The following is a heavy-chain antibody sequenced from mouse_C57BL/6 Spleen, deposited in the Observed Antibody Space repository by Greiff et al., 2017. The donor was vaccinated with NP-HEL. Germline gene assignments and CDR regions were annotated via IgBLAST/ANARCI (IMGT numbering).Heavy chain of an antibody. CDR2: ISYDGSN. J-gene: IGHJ2*01. D-gene: IGHD3-2*02. V-gene: IGHV3-6*01. Sequence: EVKLQESGPGLVKPSQSLSLTCSVTGYSITSGYYWNWIRQFPGNKLEWMGYISYDGSNNYNPSLKNRISITRDTSKNQFFLKLNSVTTEDTATYYCARGAQATGYWGQGTTLTVSS. CDR3: ARGAQATGY. CDR1: GYSITSGYY.